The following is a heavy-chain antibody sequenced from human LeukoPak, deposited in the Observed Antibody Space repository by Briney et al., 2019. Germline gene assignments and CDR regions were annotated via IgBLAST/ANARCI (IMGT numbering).Heavy chain of an antibody. V-gene: IGHV4-39*01. CDR1: GASISGSGYY. CDR3: VKSGGYGLIDY. Sequence: PSETLSLTCAVSGASISGSGYYLGWIRQPPGKGLEWIGNIYYTGSTYYNASLQSRVTITIDTSKNQFSLRLNSVTAADTAMYYCVKSGGYGLIDYWGQGTLVTVSS. J-gene: IGHJ4*02. D-gene: IGHD1-26*01. CDR2: IYYTGST.